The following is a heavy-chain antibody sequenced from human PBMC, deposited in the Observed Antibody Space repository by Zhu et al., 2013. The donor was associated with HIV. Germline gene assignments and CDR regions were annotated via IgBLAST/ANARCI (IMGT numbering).Heavy chain of an antibody. CDR1: GYTFTSYD. CDR2: MNPNSGYT. D-gene: IGHD3-22*01. J-gene: IGHJ4*02. CDR3: ARGSGYSDKRVDY. Sequence: VQLVQSGAEVRSLGPSVKVSCKASGYTFTSYDINWVRQATGQGLEWMGWMNPNSGYTGYAQKFRGRVTMTRNTSISTAYMELSSLRSEDTAVYYCARGSGYSDKRVDYWGQGTLVTVSS. V-gene: IGHV1-8*02.